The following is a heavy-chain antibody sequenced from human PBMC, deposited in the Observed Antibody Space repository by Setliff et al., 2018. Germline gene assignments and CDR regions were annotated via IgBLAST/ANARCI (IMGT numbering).Heavy chain of an antibody. J-gene: IGHJ5*01. V-gene: IGHV4-39*01. CDR1: GGSVSSTSYY. D-gene: IGHD1-1*01. Sequence: KASETLSLTCTVSGGSVSSTSYYWGWIRQPPGKGLEWIGTIYYTGTAYYSPSLKSRVTISVDTSKNQFSLRLTSVTAADTAMYYCASRTTGPGGWFDYWGQGALVTVSS. CDR2: IYYTGTA. CDR3: ASRTTGPGGWFDY.